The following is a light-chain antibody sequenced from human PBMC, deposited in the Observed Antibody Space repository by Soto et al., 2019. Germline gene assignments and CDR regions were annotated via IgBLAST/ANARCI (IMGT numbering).Light chain of an antibody. CDR1: QSISSW. CDR3: QQYNSYWA. V-gene: IGKV1-5*03. CDR2: KAS. J-gene: IGKJ1*01. Sequence: DIQMTQSPSTLSASVGDRVTITCRASQSISSWLAWYQQKPGKAPKLLIYKASSLESEVPSRFSGCGSGTEFTITISSLQPDDFATYYCQQYNSYWAFGQGNKVEIK.